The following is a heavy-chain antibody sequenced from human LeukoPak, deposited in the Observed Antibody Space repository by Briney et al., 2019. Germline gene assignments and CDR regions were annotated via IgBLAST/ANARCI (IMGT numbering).Heavy chain of an antibody. Sequence: SETLSLTCTVSGGSISSGSYYWSWIRQPAGKGLEWIGRIYTSGSTNYNPSLKSRVTISVDTSKNQFSLKLSSVTAADTAVYYCAREIIILWFGELLSSQGFDPWGQGTLVTVSS. CDR2: IYTSGST. CDR3: AREIIILWFGELLSSQGFDP. D-gene: IGHD3-10*01. J-gene: IGHJ5*02. V-gene: IGHV4-61*02. CDR1: GGSISSGSYY.